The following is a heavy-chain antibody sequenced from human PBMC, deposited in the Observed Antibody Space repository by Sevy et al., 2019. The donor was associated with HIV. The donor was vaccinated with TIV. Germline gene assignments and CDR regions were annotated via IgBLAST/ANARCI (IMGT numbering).Heavy chain of an antibody. CDR2: LSFGCGKI. CDR1: GFDFSIYS. D-gene: IGHD5-12*01. Sequence: GGSLRLSCAASGFDFSIYSMSWVRQAPGKGLEWVSTLSFGCGKINYADSVKGRFTIYRDNSKSSVYLQMNNMRVEDTAVYYCAREGYTKPHDYWGQGTLVTVSS. V-gene: IGHV3-23*01. CDR3: AREGYTKPHDY. J-gene: IGHJ4*02.